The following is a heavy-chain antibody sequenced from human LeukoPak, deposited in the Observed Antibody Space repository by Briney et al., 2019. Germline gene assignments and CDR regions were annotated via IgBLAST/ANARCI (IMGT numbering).Heavy chain of an antibody. V-gene: IGHV3-23*01. Sequence: PGGSLRLSCAASGFTFSSYAMSWVRQAPGKGLEWVSAISGSGGSTYYADSVKGRFTISRDNSKNTLYLQMNSLRAEDTAVYYCAEGGDVADIAVAGIDYWGQGTLVTVSS. D-gene: IGHD6-19*01. CDR3: AEGGDVADIAVAGIDY. CDR2: ISGSGGST. CDR1: GFTFSSYA. J-gene: IGHJ4*02.